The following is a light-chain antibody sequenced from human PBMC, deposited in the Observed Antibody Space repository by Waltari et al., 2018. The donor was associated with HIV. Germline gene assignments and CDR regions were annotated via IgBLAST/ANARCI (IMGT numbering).Light chain of an antibody. J-gene: IGLJ3*02. V-gene: IGLV1-51*01. CDR1: TSNLGNTY. CDR3: GTWDSSLSNSWV. CDR2: DTD. Sequence: QSVLTQPPSVSAAPRQKVTISCSGSTSNLGNTYVPSYQHFPGTAPKLLIYDTDTRPSGIPDRFSGSKSGTSATLAIAGLQTGDEADYYCGTWDSSLSNSWVFGGGTRLTVL.